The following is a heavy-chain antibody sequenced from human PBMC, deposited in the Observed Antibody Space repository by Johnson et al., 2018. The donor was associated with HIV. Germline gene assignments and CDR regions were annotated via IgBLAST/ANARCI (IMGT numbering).Heavy chain of an antibody. CDR2: IGWDGGST. D-gene: IGHD6-6*01. J-gene: IGHJ3*02. V-gene: IGHV3-43D*03. CDR3: ARDYDLAARPVAFDI. CDR1: GFTFDDYA. Sequence: VQLVESGGGLVQPGRSLRLSCAASGFTFDDYAMHWVRQAPGKGLEWVSLIGWDGGSTYYADSVKGRFTISRDNTKNTLFLEMNSLRAEDTAVYYCARDYDLAARPVAFDIWGQGTMVTVSS.